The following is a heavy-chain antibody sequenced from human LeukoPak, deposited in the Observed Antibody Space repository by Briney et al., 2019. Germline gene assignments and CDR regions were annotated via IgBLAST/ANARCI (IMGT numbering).Heavy chain of an antibody. J-gene: IGHJ4*02. CDR1: GFTFSSYW. CDR3: ARGSGDYDFWSGYYALDY. V-gene: IGHV3-7*01. Sequence: GGSLRLSCAASGFTFSSYWMSWVRQAPGKGLEWVANIKQDGSEKYYVDSVKGRFTISRDNAKNSLYLQMNSLRAEDTAVYYCARGSGDYDFWSGYYALDYWGQGTLDTVSS. D-gene: IGHD3-3*01. CDR2: IKQDGSEK.